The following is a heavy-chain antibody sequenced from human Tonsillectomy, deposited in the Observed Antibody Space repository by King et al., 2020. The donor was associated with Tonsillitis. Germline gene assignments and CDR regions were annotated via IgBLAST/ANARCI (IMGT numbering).Heavy chain of an antibody. Sequence: VQLQQWGAGLLKPSETLSLTCGLYGGSFSAYYWSWIRQPPGKGLEWLGEINHRGITNYNPSLKSRVTISADMSKNQFSLKLSSVTAADRAVYYCARGGAWFGFDLWGPGTMVTVSS. V-gene: IGHV4-34*01. J-gene: IGHJ3*01. CDR3: ARGGAWFGFDL. CDR2: INHRGIT. D-gene: IGHD3-10*01. CDR1: GGSFSAYY.